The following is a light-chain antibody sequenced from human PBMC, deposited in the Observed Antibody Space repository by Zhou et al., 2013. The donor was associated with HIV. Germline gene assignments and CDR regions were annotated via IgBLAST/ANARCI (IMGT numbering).Light chain of an antibody. Sequence: VLTQSPDILSLSPGDRATIFCKASRSVRSSHGYLAWYQQKSGQPPRLLFLGPTTRANGIPDRFSASGSGTDFTLKINKLQLEDFGLYFCHHYHWSPQALGGGT. CDR3: HHYHWSPQA. J-gene: IGKJ4*01. CDR1: RSVRSSHGY. V-gene: IGKV3-20*01. CDR2: GPT.